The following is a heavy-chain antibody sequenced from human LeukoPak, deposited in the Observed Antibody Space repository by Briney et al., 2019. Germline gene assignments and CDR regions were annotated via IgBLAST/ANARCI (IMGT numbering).Heavy chain of an antibody. V-gene: IGHV3-21*04. D-gene: IGHD3-9*01. Sequence: GGSLRLSCAASGFTFSSYSMNWVRQAPGKGLEWVSSIDYSSSYKYYADSVKGRFTISRDNAKSSLYLQMNSLRAEDTAVYFCAKDILTGYYAPFDYWGQGTLVTVSS. CDR1: GFTFSSYS. J-gene: IGHJ4*02. CDR2: IDYSSSYK. CDR3: AKDILTGYYAPFDY.